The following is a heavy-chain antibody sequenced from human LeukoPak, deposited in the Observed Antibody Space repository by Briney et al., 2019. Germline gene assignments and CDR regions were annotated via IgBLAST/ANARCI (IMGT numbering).Heavy chain of an antibody. V-gene: IGHV3-9*01. Sequence: GGSLRLSCAASGFTFDDYAMHWVRQAPGKGLEWVSGISWNSGSIGYADSVKGRFTISRDNAKNSLYLQMNSLRAEDTALYYCAKDIGYCSSTSCYEVYWGQGTLVTVSS. CDR3: AKDIGYCSSTSCYEVY. J-gene: IGHJ4*02. D-gene: IGHD2-2*01. CDR1: GFTFDDYA. CDR2: ISWNSGSI.